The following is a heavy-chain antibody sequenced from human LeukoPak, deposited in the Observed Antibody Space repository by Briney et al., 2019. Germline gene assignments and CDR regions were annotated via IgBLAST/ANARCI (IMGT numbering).Heavy chain of an antibody. V-gene: IGHV4-39*01. D-gene: IGHD4-11*01. CDR2: IYCSGST. CDR1: GGSISSSSHY. Sequence: SETLSLTCTVSGGSISSSSHYWGWIRQPPGKGLEWIGSIYCSGSTYYNPSLKSRVTISVDTSKNQFSLKLSSVTAADTAVYYCARQRLQYLRGKHNWSDPWGQGTLVTVS. CDR3: ARQRLQYLRGKHNWSDP. J-gene: IGHJ5*02.